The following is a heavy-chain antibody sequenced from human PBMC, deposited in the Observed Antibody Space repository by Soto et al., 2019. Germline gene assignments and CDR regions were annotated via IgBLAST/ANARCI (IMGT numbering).Heavy chain of an antibody. D-gene: IGHD3-16*02. V-gene: IGHV4-34*01. CDR3: ARGRVTFGGVIVLDY. Sequence: SETLSLTCAVYGGSFSGYYWSWIRQPPGKGLEWIGEINHSGSTNYNPSLKSRVTISVDTSKNQFSLKLSSVTAADPAVYYCARGRVTFGGVIVLDYWGQGTLVTVSS. J-gene: IGHJ4*02. CDR2: INHSGST. CDR1: GGSFSGYY.